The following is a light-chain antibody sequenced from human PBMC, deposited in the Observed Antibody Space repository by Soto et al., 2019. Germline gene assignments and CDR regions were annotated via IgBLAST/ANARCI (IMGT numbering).Light chain of an antibody. V-gene: IGKV1-5*03. CDR2: QAS. CDR3: QQYNSYPWA. J-gene: IGKJ1*01. Sequence: DIQMTQSPSTLSASVGDRVTITCRASQSISSWLAWYQQKPGKAPKLLIYQASNLQTGVPSRFSGSGSGTVLTLTISSLEPDDFATYYCQQYNSYPWAFGQGTKVEIK. CDR1: QSISSW.